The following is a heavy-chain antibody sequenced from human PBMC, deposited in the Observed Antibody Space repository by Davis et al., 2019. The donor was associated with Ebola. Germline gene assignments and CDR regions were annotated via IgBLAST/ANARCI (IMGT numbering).Heavy chain of an antibody. CDR1: GFTFSSYS. J-gene: IGHJ4*02. CDR3: VRDSVITFGGVILPFDY. D-gene: IGHD3-16*01. CDR2: ISSSSSYI. Sequence: GESLKISCAASGFTFSSYSMNWVRQAPGKGLEWVSSISSSSSYIYYADSVKGRFTISRDNAKNSLYLQMNSLRAEDTAVYYCVRDSVITFGGVILPFDYWGQGTLVTVSS. V-gene: IGHV3-21*01.